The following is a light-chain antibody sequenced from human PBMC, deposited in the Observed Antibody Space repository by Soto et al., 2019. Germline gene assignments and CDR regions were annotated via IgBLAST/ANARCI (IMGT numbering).Light chain of an antibody. J-gene: IGKJ2*01. CDR1: QTVHSY. CDR3: QHSYGWPPKYT. CDR2: GAS. V-gene: IGKV3-15*01. Sequence: EIVVTQSPATLSVSPGERATLSCRASQTVHSYLAWYQQKPGQSPRLLIHGASTRATGIPARFSGSGSGTEFTLTISSLQSDDIAVYFCQHSYGWPPKYTFGQGTKLEIK.